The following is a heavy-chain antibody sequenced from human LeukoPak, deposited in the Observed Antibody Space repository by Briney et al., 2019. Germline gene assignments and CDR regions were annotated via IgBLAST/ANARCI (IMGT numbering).Heavy chain of an antibody. CDR3: ATRSTGVAATFDS. V-gene: IGHV4-59*01. Sequence: KPSETLSLTCSVSVGSISSYYWSWIRQPPGKGLEWIGYISYSGNTNYNPSLKSRVTISVDTSKNQFSLKLSSVTAADTAVYYCATRSTGVAATFDSWGQGALVTVSS. J-gene: IGHJ4*02. CDR2: ISYSGNT. CDR1: VGSISSYY. D-gene: IGHD2-15*01.